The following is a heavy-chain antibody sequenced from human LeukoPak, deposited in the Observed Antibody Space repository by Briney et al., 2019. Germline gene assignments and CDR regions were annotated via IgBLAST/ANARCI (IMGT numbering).Heavy chain of an antibody. Sequence: PGGSLRLSCAASGFTVSSHYMTWVRQAPGKGLEWVSLISSGSSTYYADSVKGRFTISRDISKNTLYLQLNSLRADDTAVYYCARRRSKAYENWGQGTLVTVSS. CDR3: ARRRSKAYEN. V-gene: IGHV3-53*01. D-gene: IGHD3-22*01. J-gene: IGHJ4*02. CDR2: ISSGSST. CDR1: GFTVSSHY.